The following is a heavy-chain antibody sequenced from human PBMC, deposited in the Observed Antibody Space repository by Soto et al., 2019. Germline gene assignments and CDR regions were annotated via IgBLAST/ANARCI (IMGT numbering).Heavy chain of an antibody. D-gene: IGHD5-12*01. Sequence: SETLSLTCTFSGGSISSYYWSLIRQPPGKGLEWIGYIYYSGSTNYNPSLKSRVTISVDTSKNQFSLKLSSVTAADTAVYYCARQMRGATISIYYYGMDVWGQGTTVTVSS. CDR3: ARQMRGATISIYYYGMDV. V-gene: IGHV4-59*01. J-gene: IGHJ6*02. CDR1: GGSISSYY. CDR2: IYYSGST.